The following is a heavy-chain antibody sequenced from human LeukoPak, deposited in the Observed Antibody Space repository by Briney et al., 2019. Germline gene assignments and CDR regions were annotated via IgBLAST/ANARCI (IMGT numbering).Heavy chain of an antibody. CDR2: ISGGGGST. Sequence: GGSLRLSCAASGFTFSSYWMHWVRQAPGKGLEWVSAISGGGGSTYHADSVKGRFTISRDNSKNTLYLQMNSLRAEDTAVYYCAKQGGVVVPAAHYYWGQGTLVTVSS. D-gene: IGHD2-2*01. CDR3: AKQGGVVVPAAHYY. CDR1: GFTFSSYW. V-gene: IGHV3-23*01. J-gene: IGHJ4*02.